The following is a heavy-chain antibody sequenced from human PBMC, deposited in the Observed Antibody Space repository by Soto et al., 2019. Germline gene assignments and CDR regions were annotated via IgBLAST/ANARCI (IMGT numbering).Heavy chain of an antibody. CDR2: MFYGVST. D-gene: IGHD3-3*02. Sequence: ETLSLTCTVSGSSINSSGYYWGLIRQPPGKGLEWIGSMFYGVSTYYNPSLKSRVTVSVDTSKNQFSLNLRSVTAADTAVYYCARLPSRHLVDYWGQGTLVTVSS. V-gene: IGHV4-39*01. CDR3: ARLPSRHLVDY. CDR1: GSSINSSGYY. J-gene: IGHJ4*02.